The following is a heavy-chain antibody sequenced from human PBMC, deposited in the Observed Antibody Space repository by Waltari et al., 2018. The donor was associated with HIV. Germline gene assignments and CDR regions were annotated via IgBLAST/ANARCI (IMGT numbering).Heavy chain of an antibody. Sequence: QVQLQESGPGLVKPSETLSLTCSVSGYSISSGYYWGWIRQPAGKGLEWIGIIYHSGTTYYNPSLESRVIILVDKSTNHFSLKVKSVTAADTALYYCARMSGSFLCDYWGQGALVTV. CDR3: ARMSGSFLCDY. CDR1: GYSISSGYY. J-gene: IGHJ4*02. V-gene: IGHV4-38-2*02. CDR2: IYHSGTT. D-gene: IGHD1-26*01.